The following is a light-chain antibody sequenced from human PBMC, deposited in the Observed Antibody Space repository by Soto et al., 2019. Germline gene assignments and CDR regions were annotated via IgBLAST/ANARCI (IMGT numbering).Light chain of an antibody. V-gene: IGKV3-20*01. CDR1: QSVDSR. CDR3: QQYGSSLGVT. Sequence: EVVLTQSPATLSVSPGEGATLSCKASQSVDSRLAWYQQKPGQAPRLLIEGASSRGTGIPDRFSGSGSGTDFTLTISRLEPEDFAVYYCQQYGSSLGVTFGGGTKVDIK. CDR2: GAS. J-gene: IGKJ4*01.